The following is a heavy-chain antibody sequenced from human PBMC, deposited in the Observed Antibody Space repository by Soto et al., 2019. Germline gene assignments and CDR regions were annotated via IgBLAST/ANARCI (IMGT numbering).Heavy chain of an antibody. CDR3: VRDKSPYSSGWHNRHFDY. D-gene: IGHD6-19*01. J-gene: IGHJ4*02. CDR1: GFTFSSYA. CDR2: ISYDGSNK. V-gene: IGHV3-30-3*01. Sequence: QVQLVESGGGVVQPGRSLRLSCAASGFTFSSYAMHWVRQAPGKGLEWVAVISYDGSNKYYADSVKGRFTISRDNSKTXXLQMNSLRAEDTAVYHCVRDKSPYSSGWHNRHFDYWGQGTLVTVSS.